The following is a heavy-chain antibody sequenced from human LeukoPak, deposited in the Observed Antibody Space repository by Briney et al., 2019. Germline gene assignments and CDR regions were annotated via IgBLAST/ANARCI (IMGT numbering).Heavy chain of an antibody. CDR2: ISSSGSTI. CDR1: GFTFSDYY. Sequence: GGSLRLSCAASGFTFSDYYMSWIRQAPGKGLEWVSYISSSGSTIYYADSVKGRFTISRDNAKNSLYLQMNSLRAEDTAVYYCAKSPYSGSYYVHFQHWGQGTLVTVSS. J-gene: IGHJ1*01. D-gene: IGHD1-26*01. V-gene: IGHV3-11*01. CDR3: AKSPYSGSYYVHFQH.